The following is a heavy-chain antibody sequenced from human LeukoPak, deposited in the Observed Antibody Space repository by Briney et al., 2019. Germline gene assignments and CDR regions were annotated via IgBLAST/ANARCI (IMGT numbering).Heavy chain of an antibody. CDR3: AREYSSSWYALGRWSYYFDY. Sequence: SETLSLTCTVSGGSISSSSYYWGWIRQPPGKGLEWIGSIYYSGSTYYNPSLKSRVTISVDKSKNQFSLKLSSVTAADTAVYYCAREYSSSWYALGRWSYYFDYWGQGTLVTVSS. D-gene: IGHD6-13*01. V-gene: IGHV4-39*07. CDR1: GGSISSSSYY. J-gene: IGHJ4*02. CDR2: IYYSGST.